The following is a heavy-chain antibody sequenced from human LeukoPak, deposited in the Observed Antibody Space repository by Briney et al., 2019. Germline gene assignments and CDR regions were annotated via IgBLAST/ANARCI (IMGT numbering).Heavy chain of an antibody. Sequence: GRSLRLSCAASGFTSSSYAMHWVRQAPGKGLEWVAVISYDGSNKYYADSVKGRFTISRDNSKNTLYLQMNSLRAEDTAVYYCARDPVGIAAAGSPLDYWGQGTLVTVSS. CDR1: GFTSSSYA. D-gene: IGHD6-13*01. CDR3: ARDPVGIAAAGSPLDY. V-gene: IGHV3-30*04. J-gene: IGHJ4*02. CDR2: ISYDGSNK.